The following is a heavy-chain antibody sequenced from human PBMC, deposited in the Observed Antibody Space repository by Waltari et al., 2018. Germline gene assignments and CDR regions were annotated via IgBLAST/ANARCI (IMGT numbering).Heavy chain of an antibody. D-gene: IGHD2-15*01. CDR2: ISYDGSHT. CDR3: AKGHLVGLLSDPLS. CDR1: PVSFINFV. Sequence: QVQLVESGVGVVQPGTSLRLSCAAFPVSFINFVMFWVGQAPGKGLEWVATISYDGSHTYYGDSVKGRFTISRDNSNSTLYLQMNSLRTEDTAVYYCAKGHLVGLLSDPLSWGQGVLVTVSA. J-gene: IGHJ4*02. V-gene: IGHV3-30*18.